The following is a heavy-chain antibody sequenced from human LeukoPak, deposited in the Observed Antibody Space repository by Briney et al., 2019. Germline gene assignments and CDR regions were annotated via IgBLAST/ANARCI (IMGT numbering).Heavy chain of an antibody. CDR2: ISYDGSNK. J-gene: IGHJ4*02. Sequence: PGGSLRLSCAASGFTFSSYAMHWVRQAPGKGLEWVAVISYDGSNKYYADSVKGRFTISRDNSKNTLYLQMNSLRAEDTAVYYCAKDRSRFLEWFSVDYWGQGTLVTVSS. CDR1: GFTFSSYA. V-gene: IGHV3-30-3*01. CDR3: AKDRSRFLEWFSVDY. D-gene: IGHD3-3*01.